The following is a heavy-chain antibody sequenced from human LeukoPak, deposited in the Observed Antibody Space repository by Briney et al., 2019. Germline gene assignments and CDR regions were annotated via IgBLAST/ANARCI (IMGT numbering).Heavy chain of an antibody. CDR3: ARVYSSGWYYFDY. V-gene: IGHV4-59*01. CDR2: IYYSGST. CDR1: GGSISSYY. D-gene: IGHD6-19*01. Sequence: SETLSLTCTVSGGSISSYYWSWIRQPPGKGLEWIGYIYYSGSTNYNPSLKSRVAISVDTSKNQFSLKLSSVTAADTAVYYCARVYSSGWYYFDYWGQGTLVTVSS. J-gene: IGHJ4*02.